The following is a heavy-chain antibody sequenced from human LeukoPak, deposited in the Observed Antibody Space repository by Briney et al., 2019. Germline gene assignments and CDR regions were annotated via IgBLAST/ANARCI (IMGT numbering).Heavy chain of an antibody. D-gene: IGHD3-3*01. CDR1: GGTFSSYA. Sequence: SVKVSCKASGGTFSSYAISWVRQAPGQGLEWMGRIIPILGIANYAQKFQGRVTITADKSTSTAYMELSSLRSEDTAVYYCAREETYYDFWSGYYPSKNWFDPWGREPWSPSPQ. CDR2: IIPILGIA. CDR3: AREETYYDFWSGYYPSKNWFDP. J-gene: IGHJ5*02. V-gene: IGHV1-69*04.